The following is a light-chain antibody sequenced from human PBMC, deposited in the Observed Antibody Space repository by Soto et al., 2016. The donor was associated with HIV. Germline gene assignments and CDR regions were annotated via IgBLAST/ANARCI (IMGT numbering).Light chain of an antibody. V-gene: IGLV3-19*01. CDR2: GKD. CDR3: NSRDSSVDHLV. CDR1: SLRTYY. J-gene: IGLJ3*02. Sequence: SSELTQDPAVSVALGQTVTITCQGDSLRTYYANWFQQKPGQAPVLVIYGKDNRPSGIPDRFSASTSGNTASLTITGAQAEDEADYYCNSRDSSVDHLVFGGGTKLTVL.